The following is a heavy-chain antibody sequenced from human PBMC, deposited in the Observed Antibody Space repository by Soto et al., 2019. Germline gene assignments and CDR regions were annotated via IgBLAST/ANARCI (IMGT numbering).Heavy chain of an antibody. J-gene: IGHJ4*02. D-gene: IGHD5-18*01. CDR1: GFTFSTYS. V-gene: IGHV3-23*01. CDR3: AARGYSYGTATFDY. Sequence: GGSLRLSCAASGFTFSTYSMNWVRQAPGKGLEWVSYISSSGGSTYYADSVKGRFTISRDNSKNTLYLQMNSLRAEDTAVYYCAARGYSYGTATFDYWGQGTLVTVSS. CDR2: ISSSGGST.